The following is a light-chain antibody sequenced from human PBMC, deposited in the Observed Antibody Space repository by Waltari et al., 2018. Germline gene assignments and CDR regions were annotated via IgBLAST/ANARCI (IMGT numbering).Light chain of an antibody. V-gene: IGKV3-20*01. CDR1: QSGSRT. J-gene: IGKJ1*01. CDR2: DAS. CDR3: QKYGTLPAT. Sequence: EIVLTQSPGTLCLSPGERATLSCRASQSGSRTLAWYQQKPGQAPRLLIYDASTRATGIPDRFSGSGSGTDFSLTISRLEPEDFAVYYCQKYGTLPATFGQGTKVEIK.